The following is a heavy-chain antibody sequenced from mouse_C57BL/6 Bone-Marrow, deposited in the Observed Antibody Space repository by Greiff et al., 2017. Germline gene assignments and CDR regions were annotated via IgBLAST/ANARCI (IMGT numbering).Heavy chain of an antibody. CDR1: GYTFTSYW. D-gene: IGHD1-1*01. J-gene: IGHJ4*01. V-gene: IGHV1-64*01. CDR3: ARSRTSYYYGSSRYAMDY. CDR2: IHPNSGST. Sequence: QVQLQQPGAELVKPGASVKLSCKASGYTFTSYWMHWVKQRPGQGLAWIGMIHPNSGSTNYNEKFKSKATLTVDKSSSTAYMQLSSLTSEDSAVYYCARSRTSYYYGSSRYAMDYWGQGTSVTVSS.